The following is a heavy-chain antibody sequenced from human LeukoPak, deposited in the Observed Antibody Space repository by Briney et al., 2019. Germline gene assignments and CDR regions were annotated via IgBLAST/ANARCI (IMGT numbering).Heavy chain of an antibody. CDR3: ARERTNYDFWSASDPFDP. D-gene: IGHD3-3*01. J-gene: IGHJ5*02. Sequence: SETLSLTCTVSGDSISSGSYYWSWIRQPAGKGLEWIGRIYTSGSTNYNPSLKSRVTISVDTSKNQFSLKLSSVTAADTAVYYCARERTNYDFWSASDPFDPWGQGTLVTVSS. CDR1: GDSISSGSYY. V-gene: IGHV4-61*02. CDR2: IYTSGST.